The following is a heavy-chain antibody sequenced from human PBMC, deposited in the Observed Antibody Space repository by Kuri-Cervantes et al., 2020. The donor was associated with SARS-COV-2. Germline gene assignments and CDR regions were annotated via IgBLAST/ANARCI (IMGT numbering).Heavy chain of an antibody. CDR3: ARALSDLSNVLLWFGEKLRFDP. D-gene: IGHD3-10*01. CDR2: IYHSGST. Sequence: SETLSLTCAVYGGSFSGYYWTWIRQPPGKGLEWIGSIYHSGSTYYNPSLKSRVTISVDTSKNQFSLKLSSVTAADTAVYYCARALSDLSNVLLWFGEKLRFDPWGQGTLVTVSS. V-gene: IGHV4-34*01. J-gene: IGHJ5*02. CDR1: GGSFSGYY.